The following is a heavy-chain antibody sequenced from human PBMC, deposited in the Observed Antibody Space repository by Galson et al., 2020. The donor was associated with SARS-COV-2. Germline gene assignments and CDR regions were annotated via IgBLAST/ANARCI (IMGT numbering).Heavy chain of an antibody. Sequence: SETLSFTCTVSGGSISTSSDYWGWIRQPPGKGLEWIGTISYTGSTYYNPSLKSRVFISVDTSKNQFSLTLRSVTAADTGVYYCARRKYYNYYMDVWGKGTTVTISS. V-gene: IGHV4-39*01. CDR2: ISYTGST. CDR3: ARRKYYNYYMDV. J-gene: IGHJ6*03. CDR1: GGSISTSSDY.